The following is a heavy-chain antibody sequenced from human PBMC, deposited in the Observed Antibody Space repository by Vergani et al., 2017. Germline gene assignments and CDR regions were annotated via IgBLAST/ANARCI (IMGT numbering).Heavy chain of an antibody. V-gene: IGHV3-43*01. D-gene: IGHD3-16*02. CDR2: ISWDGGST. CDR1: GFTFDDYT. J-gene: IGHJ4*02. CDR3: AKDQSLRLGELSFGFDY. Sequence: EVQLVESGGVVVQPGGSLRLSCAASGFTFDDYTMHWVRQAPGKGLEWVSLISWDGGSTYYADSVKGRFTISRDNSKNSLYLQMNSLRTEDTALYYCAKDQSLRLGELSFGFDYWGQGTLVTVSS.